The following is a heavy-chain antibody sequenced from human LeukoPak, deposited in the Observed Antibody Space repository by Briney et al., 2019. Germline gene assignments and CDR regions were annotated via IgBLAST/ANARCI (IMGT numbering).Heavy chain of an antibody. Sequence: GASVKVSCKASGYTFISYGISWVRQAPGQGLEWMGWISAYNGNTNYAQKLQGRVTMTTDTSTSTAYMELRSLRSDDTAVYYCAREDSLGDFWSGYLADYYYYGMDVWGQGTTVTVSS. J-gene: IGHJ6*02. CDR3: AREDSLGDFWSGYLADYYYYGMDV. D-gene: IGHD3-3*01. CDR1: GYTFISYG. CDR2: ISAYNGNT. V-gene: IGHV1-18*01.